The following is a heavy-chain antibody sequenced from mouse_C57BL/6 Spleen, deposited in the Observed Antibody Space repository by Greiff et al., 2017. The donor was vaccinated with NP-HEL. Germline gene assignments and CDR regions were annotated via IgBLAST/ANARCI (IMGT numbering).Heavy chain of an antibody. J-gene: IGHJ4*01. D-gene: IGHD2-13*01. CDR3: ARDLGTIRALYYAMDY. CDR2: ISDGGSYT. CDR1: GFTFSSYA. V-gene: IGHV5-4*01. Sequence: EVKLMESGGGLVKPGGSLKLSCAASGFTFSSYAMSWVRQTPEKRLEWVATISDGGSYTYYPDNVKGRFTISRDNAKNNLYLQMSHLKSEDTAMYYCARDLGTIRALYYAMDYWDQGTSVTVSS.